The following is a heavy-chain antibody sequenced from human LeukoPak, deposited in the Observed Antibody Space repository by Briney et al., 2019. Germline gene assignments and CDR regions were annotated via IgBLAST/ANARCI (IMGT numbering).Heavy chain of an antibody. CDR3: AKETSGSFDY. V-gene: IGHV3-23*01. Sequence: GGSLRLPCAASGFTFSSYAMNWVRQAPGKGLEWVSGISNSGGSTYYADSVKGRFTISRDNSKNTLYLQMNSLRAEDTAVYYCAKETSGSFDYWGQGTLVTVSS. D-gene: IGHD6-25*01. CDR2: ISNSGGST. J-gene: IGHJ4*02. CDR1: GFTFSSYA.